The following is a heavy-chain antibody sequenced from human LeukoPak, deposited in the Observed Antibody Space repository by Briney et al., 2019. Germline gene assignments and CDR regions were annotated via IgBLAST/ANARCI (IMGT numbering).Heavy chain of an antibody. V-gene: IGHV1-2*02. J-gene: IGHJ4*02. CDR1: GYTFTGYY. CDR3: ARGGGMITFGGVIVIRDAVDY. D-gene: IGHD3-16*02. Sequence: ASVKVSCKASGYTFTGYYMHWVRQAPGQGLEWMGWINPNSGGTNYAQKFQGRVTMTRDTSISTAYMELSSLRSEDTAVYYCARGGGMITFGGVIVIRDAVDYWGQGTLVTVSS. CDR2: INPNSGGT.